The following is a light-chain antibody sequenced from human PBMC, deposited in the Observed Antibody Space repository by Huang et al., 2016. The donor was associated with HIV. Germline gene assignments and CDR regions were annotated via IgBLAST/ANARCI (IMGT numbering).Light chain of an antibody. V-gene: IGKV1-5*01. CDR2: DVS. J-gene: IGKJ1*01. CDR1: QSISPY. Sequence: DIQMTQSPSTLSASVGDRVTITCRASQSISPYLAWYQQKPGKAPELLIYDVSTLEIGVPSTFSGSGSGTEFTLTITSLQPDNFATYYCQHYSSFPWTFGQGTRVEL. CDR3: QHYSSFPWT.